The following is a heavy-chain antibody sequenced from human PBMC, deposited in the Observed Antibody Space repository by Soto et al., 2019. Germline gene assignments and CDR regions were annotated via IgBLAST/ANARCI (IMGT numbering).Heavy chain of an antibody. Sequence: VGSLRLSCTASGFTFNTHWMHWVRQAPGKGLVWVSRIYFDGITTNYADSVKGRLTVSRDNAKNTVYLHVNTLRDEDTAVYYCARGGAMGVDYWGQGTLVTVSS. CDR2: IYFDGITT. V-gene: IGHV3-74*01. CDR1: GFTFNTHW. CDR3: ARGGAMGVDY. J-gene: IGHJ4*02. D-gene: IGHD1-26*01.